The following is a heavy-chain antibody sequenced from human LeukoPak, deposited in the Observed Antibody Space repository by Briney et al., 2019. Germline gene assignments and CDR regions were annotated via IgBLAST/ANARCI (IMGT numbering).Heavy chain of an antibody. J-gene: IGHJ6*03. V-gene: IGHV7-4-1*02. CDR1: GYTFPSYA. Sequence: ASVKVSCKASGYTFPSYAMNWVRQAPGQGLEWMGWINTNTGNPTYAQGFTGRFVFSLDTSVSTAYLQISSLKAEDTAVYYCARDTESAAGTRYYYMDVWGKGTTVTVSS. D-gene: IGHD6-13*01. CDR3: ARDTESAAGTRYYYMDV. CDR2: INTNTGNP.